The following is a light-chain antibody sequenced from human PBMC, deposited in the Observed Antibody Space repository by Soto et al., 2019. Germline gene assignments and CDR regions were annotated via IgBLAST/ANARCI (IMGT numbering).Light chain of an antibody. Sequence: DIQMTPSPSTLSASVGDRVTITCRASQTIGTWLAWYQQKPGKAPKLLIYKASSVESGVPSRFSGSGSGTEFTLTISSLQPDDFATYYCQQYNTYSHPFGQGTKVDIK. CDR2: KAS. J-gene: IGKJ1*01. CDR3: QQYNTYSHP. V-gene: IGKV1-5*03. CDR1: QTIGTW.